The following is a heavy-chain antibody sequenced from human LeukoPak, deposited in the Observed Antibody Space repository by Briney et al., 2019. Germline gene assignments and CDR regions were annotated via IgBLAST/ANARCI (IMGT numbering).Heavy chain of an antibody. Sequence: ASVKVSCKASGYTFTGYYMHWVRQAPGQGLEWMGRINPNSGGTNYAQKFQGRVTMTRDTSISTAYMELSRLRSDDTAVYYCARLCRSSTSCYPYYYYGMDVWGLGTTVTVSS. CDR1: GYTFTGYY. CDR3: ARLCRSSTSCYPYYYYGMDV. V-gene: IGHV1-2*06. D-gene: IGHD2-2*01. J-gene: IGHJ6*02. CDR2: INPNSGGT.